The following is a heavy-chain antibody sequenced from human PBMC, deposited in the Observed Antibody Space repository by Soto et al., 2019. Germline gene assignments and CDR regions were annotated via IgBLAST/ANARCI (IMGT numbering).Heavy chain of an antibody. V-gene: IGHV3-48*02. CDR1: GFTFSSYS. J-gene: IGHJ5*02. CDR3: ARESRFLEWLSLNWFYP. Sequence: PGGSLRLSCAASGFTFSSYSMNWVRQAPGKGLEWVSYISSSSSTIYYADSAKGRFTISRDNAKNSLYLQMNSLRDEDTAVYYCARESRFLEWLSLNWFYPWGQGTLVTVS. CDR2: ISSSSSTI. D-gene: IGHD3-3*01.